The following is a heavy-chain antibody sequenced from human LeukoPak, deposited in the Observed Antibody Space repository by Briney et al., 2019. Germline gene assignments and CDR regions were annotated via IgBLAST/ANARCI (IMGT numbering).Heavy chain of an antibody. Sequence: ASVKVSCKASGYTFTGYYMHWVRQAPGQGLEWMGWINPNSGGTNYAQKFQGRVTITRDTSASTAYMELSSLRSEDTAVYYCARDLLYYGSGSYYLPPFDYWGQGTLVTVSS. J-gene: IGHJ4*02. CDR1: GYTFTGYY. CDR3: ARDLLYYGSGSYYLPPFDY. V-gene: IGHV1-2*02. CDR2: INPNSGGT. D-gene: IGHD3-10*01.